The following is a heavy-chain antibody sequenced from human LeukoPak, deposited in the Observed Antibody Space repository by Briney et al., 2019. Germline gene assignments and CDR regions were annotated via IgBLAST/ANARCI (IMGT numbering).Heavy chain of an antibody. CDR3: ARFEGYCSGGSCYIDAFDI. D-gene: IGHD2-15*01. CDR2: IYYSGSI. CDR1: GGSISSYY. Sequence: SETLSLTCTVSGGSISSYYWSWIRQPPGKGLEWIGYIYYSGSINYNPSLKSRVTISVDTSKNQFSLKLSSVTAADTAVYYCARFEGYCSGGSCYIDAFDIWGQGTMVTVSS. V-gene: IGHV4-59*01. J-gene: IGHJ3*02.